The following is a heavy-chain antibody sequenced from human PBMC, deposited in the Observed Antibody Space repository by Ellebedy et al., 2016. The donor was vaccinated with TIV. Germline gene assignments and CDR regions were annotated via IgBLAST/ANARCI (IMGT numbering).Heavy chain of an antibody. D-gene: IGHD1-14*01. V-gene: IGHV5-51*01. CDR1: GYSFTNYW. Sequence: GESLKISCKGSGYSFTNYWIGWVRQMPGKGLEWMGSIYPGDSNTRYSPPFQGQVTISADKSINTAYLRWRSLKASDTAMYYCARDDRGAYFDHWGQGALVIVSS. J-gene: IGHJ4*02. CDR2: IYPGDSNT. CDR3: ARDDRGAYFDH.